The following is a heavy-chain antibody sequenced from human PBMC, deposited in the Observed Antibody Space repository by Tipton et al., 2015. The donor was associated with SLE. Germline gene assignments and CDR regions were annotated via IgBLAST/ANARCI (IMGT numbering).Heavy chain of an antibody. J-gene: IGHJ4*02. CDR3: AKSWGGSLFSY. V-gene: IGHV3-30*02. CDR1: GFTFSSYG. D-gene: IGHD3-16*01. Sequence: GSLRLSCAASGFTFSSYGMHWVRQAPGKGLEWVAFIRYDGYSKYYADSVKGRFTISRDNSKNTLFLQMNSLRAEDTAVYYCAKSWGGSLFSYWGQGTLVTVSA. CDR2: IRYDGYSK.